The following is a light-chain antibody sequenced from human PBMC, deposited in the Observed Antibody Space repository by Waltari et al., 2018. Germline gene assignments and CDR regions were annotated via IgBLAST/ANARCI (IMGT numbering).Light chain of an antibody. V-gene: IGLV2-14*03. J-gene: IGLJ2*01. CDR1: SSHGGGYNY. CDR3: SSYRRSDIVV. CDR2: DVH. Sequence: QSALTQPASVSGSPGPSITISCPGTSSHGGGYNYVSWYQHHPGKAPKIRIYDVHDRPSGVSNRFSGSKSGNTASLTISGLQAEDEADYYCSSYRRSDIVVFGGGTKLTVL.